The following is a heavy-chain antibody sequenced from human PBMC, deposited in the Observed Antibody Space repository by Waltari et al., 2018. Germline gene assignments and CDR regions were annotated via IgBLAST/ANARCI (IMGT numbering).Heavy chain of an antibody. J-gene: IGHJ4*03. D-gene: IGHD1-1*01. CDR2: IIPFLGIS. Sequence: HVQLEQSGAEVKKPGSSVKVSCKASGGTFSTYTVTWVRQATGQGLEWMGSIIPFLGISKYAQSLQARLTITVDQSTNTGYMELNNLRPEDTGVYYCARSGEMKGTVDYWGQGTTVTVSS. V-gene: IGHV1-69*02. CDR3: ARSGEMKGTVDY. CDR1: GGTFSTYT.